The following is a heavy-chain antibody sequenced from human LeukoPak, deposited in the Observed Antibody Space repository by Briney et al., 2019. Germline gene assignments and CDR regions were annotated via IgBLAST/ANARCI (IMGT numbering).Heavy chain of an antibody. CDR3: ARPLRINCGMDV. J-gene: IGHJ6*02. D-gene: IGHD3-3*01. V-gene: IGHV3-23*01. CDR1: GFTFSSHA. Sequence: PGGSLRLSCAASGFTFSSHAMSWVRQTPGKGLGWVSGISGRGDSTVYADSVKGRFTISRDNSKNTMYLQMNSLRAEDTAVYYCARPLRINCGMDVWGQGTTVTVSS. CDR2: ISGRGDST.